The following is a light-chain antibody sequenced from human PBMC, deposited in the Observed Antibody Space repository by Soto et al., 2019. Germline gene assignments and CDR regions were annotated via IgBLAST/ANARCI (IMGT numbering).Light chain of an antibody. Sequence: QSALTQPASVSGSPGQSITISCTGTSSDVGTYNLVSWYQQHPGKAPKLIIYDVSRRPSGVSNRFSGSKSGNTASLTISGSQAEDEADYYCCSYAGSSTFSYVFGTGTKLTAL. CDR1: SSDVGTYNL. CDR2: DVS. V-gene: IGLV2-23*02. J-gene: IGLJ1*01. CDR3: CSYAGSSTFSYV.